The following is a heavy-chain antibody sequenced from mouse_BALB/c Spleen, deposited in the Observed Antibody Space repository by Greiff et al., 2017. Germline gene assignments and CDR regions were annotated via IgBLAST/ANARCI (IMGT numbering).Heavy chain of an antibody. J-gene: IGHJ3*01. CDR1: GFSLTGYG. D-gene: IGHD1-1*01. CDR2: IWGDGST. V-gene: IGHV2-6-7*01. Sequence: QVQLQQSGPGLVAPSQTLSITCTVSGFSLTGYGVNWVRQPPGKGLEWLGMIWGDGSTDYNSALKSRLSISKDNSKSQVFLKMNSLQTDDTARYYGARDCYYGKLDYGGQGTLVTVSA. CDR3: ARDCYYGKLDY.